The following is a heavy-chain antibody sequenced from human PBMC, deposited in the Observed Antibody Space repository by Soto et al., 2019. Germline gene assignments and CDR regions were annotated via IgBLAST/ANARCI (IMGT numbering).Heavy chain of an antibody. V-gene: IGHV4-30-2*01. J-gene: IGHJ4*02. CDR2: IYHSGST. D-gene: IGHD6-13*01. CDR1: GGSISSGGYS. Sequence: QLQLQEFGSGLVKPSQTLSLTCAVSGGSISSGGYSWSWIRQPPGKGLEWIGYIYHSGSTYYNPSLKSRVTISVDRSKNQFSLKLSSVTAADTAVYYCASGQQLVRNYWGQGTLVTVSS. CDR3: ASGQQLVRNY.